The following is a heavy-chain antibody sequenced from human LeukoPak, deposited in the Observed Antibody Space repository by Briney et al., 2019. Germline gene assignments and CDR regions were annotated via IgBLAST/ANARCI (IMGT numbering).Heavy chain of an antibody. CDR2: IKKDGSEK. V-gene: IGHV3-7*01. Sequence: GGSLRLSCAASGFTFSSYWMSWVRQAPGKGLEWVANIKKDGSEKDYVDCVKGRFTISRDNAKNSLYLQMNSLRAEDTAVYYCARASSYYYDSSGYYALGYWGQGTLVTVSS. J-gene: IGHJ4*02. CDR1: GFTFSSYW. D-gene: IGHD3-22*01. CDR3: ARASSYYYDSSGYYALGY.